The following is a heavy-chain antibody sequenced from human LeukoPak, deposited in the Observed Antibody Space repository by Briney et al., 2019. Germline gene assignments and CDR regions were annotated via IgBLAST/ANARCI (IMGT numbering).Heavy chain of an antibody. D-gene: IGHD3-22*01. V-gene: IGHV1-2*02. CDR3: ARDFEYYYDTKWYAFDI. Sequence: ASVKVSCKASGYTFTGYYMHWVRQAPGQGLEWMVWINPNSGGTNYAQKFQGRVTMTRDTSISTAYMELSRLRSDDTAVYYCARDFEYYYDTKWYAFDIWGQGTMVAVYS. CDR1: GYTFTGYY. CDR2: INPNSGGT. J-gene: IGHJ3*02.